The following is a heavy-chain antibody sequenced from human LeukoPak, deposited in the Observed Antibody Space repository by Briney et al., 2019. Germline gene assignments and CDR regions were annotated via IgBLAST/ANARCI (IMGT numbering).Heavy chain of an antibody. CDR1: GFTFSSYS. Sequence: GGSLRLSCAASGFTFSSYSMNWVRQAPGKGLEWVSSISSSSSYIYYADSVKGRFTISRDNAKNSLYLQMNSLRAEDTAVYYRARDYDYVWGSYRYIYFDYWGQGTLVTVSS. D-gene: IGHD3-16*02. V-gene: IGHV3-21*01. J-gene: IGHJ4*02. CDR2: ISSSSSYI. CDR3: ARDYDYVWGSYRYIYFDY.